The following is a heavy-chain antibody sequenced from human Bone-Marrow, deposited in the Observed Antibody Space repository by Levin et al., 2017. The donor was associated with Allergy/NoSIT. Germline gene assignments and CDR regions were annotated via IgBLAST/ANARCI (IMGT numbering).Heavy chain of an antibody. CDR1: GFTFRTYA. CDR2: ISGSGAGT. Sequence: RAGGSLRLSCAASGFTFRTYAMSWVRQAPGKGLEWLSGISGSGAGTFYADSVKGRFNISKDNSKNMVYLQLNSLRVEDTAVYYCAKVCSGWFRNKLDAWGQGTLVTVSS. V-gene: IGHV3-23*01. J-gene: IGHJ5*02. CDR3: AKVCSGWFRNKLDA. D-gene: IGHD6-19*01.